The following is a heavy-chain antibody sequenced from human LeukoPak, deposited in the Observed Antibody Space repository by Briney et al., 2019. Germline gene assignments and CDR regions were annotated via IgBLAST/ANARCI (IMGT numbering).Heavy chain of an antibody. Sequence: GRSLRLSCAASGFTFSSYAMHWVRQAPGKGLEWVAVISYDGSNKYYADSVKGRFTISRDNSKNTLYLQMNSLRAEDTAVYHCARDFTPYSSSSSFDYWGQGTLVTVSS. D-gene: IGHD6-6*01. CDR2: ISYDGSNK. CDR3: ARDFTPYSSSSSFDY. V-gene: IGHV3-30-3*01. CDR1: GFTFSSYA. J-gene: IGHJ4*02.